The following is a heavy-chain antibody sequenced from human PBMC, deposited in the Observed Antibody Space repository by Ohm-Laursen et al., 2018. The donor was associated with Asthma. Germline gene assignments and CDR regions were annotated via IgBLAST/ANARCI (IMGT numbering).Heavy chain of an antibody. CDR2: ISGSGGST. D-gene: IGHD1-26*01. CDR1: GFTFSSYS. Sequence: SLRLSCAASGFTFSSYSMNWVRQAPGKGLEWVSAISGSGGSTYYADSVKGRFTISRDNSKNTLYLQMNSLRAEDTAVYYCAKDIFEWELALFDYWGQGTLVTVSS. J-gene: IGHJ4*02. CDR3: AKDIFEWELALFDY. V-gene: IGHV3-23*01.